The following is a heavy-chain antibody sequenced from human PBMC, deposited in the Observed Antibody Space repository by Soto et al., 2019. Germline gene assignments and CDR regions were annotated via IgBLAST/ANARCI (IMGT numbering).Heavy chain of an antibody. Sequence: GGSLRLSCAASGFTFSSYEMNWVRQAPGKGLEWVAYISSSGSTVYYADSVKGRFTISRDNAKKSLYLQMNSPRAEDTAVYYCVRDRGGYYMGYYFDYWGQGTLVTVS. V-gene: IGHV3-48*03. J-gene: IGHJ4*02. CDR3: VRDRGGYYMGYYFDY. D-gene: IGHD3-3*01. CDR2: ISSSGSTV. CDR1: GFTFSSYE.